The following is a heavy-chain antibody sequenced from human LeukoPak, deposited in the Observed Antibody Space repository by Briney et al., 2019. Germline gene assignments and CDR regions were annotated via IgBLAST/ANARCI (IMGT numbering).Heavy chain of an antibody. Sequence: GGSLRLSCAASGFTFSSYKMNWVRQAPGKGLEWVSYISSSGTVIYYADSVKGRFTISRDNAKNSLCLQMNSLRAEDTAVYYCARIYYYGSGSYYESMDVWGKGTTVTVSS. J-gene: IGHJ6*03. CDR2: ISSSGTVI. CDR3: ARIYYYGSGSYYESMDV. D-gene: IGHD3-10*01. V-gene: IGHV3-48*03. CDR1: GFTFSSYK.